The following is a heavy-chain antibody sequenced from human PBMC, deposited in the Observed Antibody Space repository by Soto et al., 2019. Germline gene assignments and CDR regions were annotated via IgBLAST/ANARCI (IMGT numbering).Heavy chain of an antibody. Sequence: ASLKVSCKASGYTFTSYVISWVRQTPGQGLEWMGWISAYNGNTNYAQKLQGRVTMTTDTSTSTAYMEPRSLRSDDTAVYYCARDPHLYYYYGMDVWGQGTTVTVSS. CDR2: ISAYNGNT. J-gene: IGHJ6*02. V-gene: IGHV1-18*01. CDR1: GYTFTSYV. CDR3: ARDPHLYYYYGMDV.